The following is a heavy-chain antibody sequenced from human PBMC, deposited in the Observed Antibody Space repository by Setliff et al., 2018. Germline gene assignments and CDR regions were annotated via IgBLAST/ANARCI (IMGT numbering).Heavy chain of an antibody. D-gene: IGHD3-3*01. V-gene: IGHV4-61*09. CDR2: IYTSWST. Sequence: SETLSLTCAVSGGSISNTFYYWTWIRQPAGKGLEWIGQIYTSWSTNYNPSLKSRVTISVDTSKNQFSLQLSSVTAADTAVYYCARMSGFLYIDVWGKGTTVTVPQ. CDR1: GGSISNTFYY. J-gene: IGHJ6*04. CDR3: ARMSGFLYIDV.